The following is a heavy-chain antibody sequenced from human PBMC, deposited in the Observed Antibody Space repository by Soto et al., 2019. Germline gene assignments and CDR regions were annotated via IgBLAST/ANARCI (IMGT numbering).Heavy chain of an antibody. CDR2: ISSSSSYI. J-gene: IGHJ4*02. CDR1: GFTVSSNY. CDR3: AREPDYYGSGTGSDY. Sequence: GGSLRLSCAASGFTVSSNYMSWVRQAPGKGLEWVSSISSSSSYIYYADSVKGRFTISRDNAKNSLYLQMNSLRAEDTAVYYCAREPDYYGSGTGSDYWGQGTLVTVSS. D-gene: IGHD3-10*01. V-gene: IGHV3-21*01.